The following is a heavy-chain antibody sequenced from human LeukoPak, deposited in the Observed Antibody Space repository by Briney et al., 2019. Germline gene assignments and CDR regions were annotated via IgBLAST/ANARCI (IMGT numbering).Heavy chain of an antibody. Sequence: SETLSLTCAVYGGSFSGYYWSWIRQPPGKGLEWIGEINHSGSTNYNPSLKSRVTISVDTSKNQFSLKLSSVTAADTAVYYCARYSSSWHDYWGQGTLVTVSS. J-gene: IGHJ4*02. V-gene: IGHV4-34*01. CDR3: ARYSSSWHDY. D-gene: IGHD6-13*01. CDR1: GGSFSGYY. CDR2: INHSGST.